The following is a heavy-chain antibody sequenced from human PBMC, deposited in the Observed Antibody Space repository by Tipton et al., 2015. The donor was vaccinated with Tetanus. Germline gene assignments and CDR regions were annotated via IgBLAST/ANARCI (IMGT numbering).Heavy chain of an antibody. CDR1: GYTFTSYG. V-gene: IGHV1-18*01. J-gene: IGHJ6*02. CDR2: ISAYNGNT. Sequence: QSGPEVKKPGASVKVSCKDSGYTFTSYGISWVRQAPGQGLEWMGWISAYNGNTNYAQKLQGRVTMTTDTSTSTAYMELRSLRSDDTAVYYRARTRRSYYYYGMDVWGQGTTVTVSS. CDR3: ARTRRSYYYYGMDV.